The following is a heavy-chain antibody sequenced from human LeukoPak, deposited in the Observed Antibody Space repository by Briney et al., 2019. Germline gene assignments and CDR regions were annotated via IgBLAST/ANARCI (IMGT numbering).Heavy chain of an antibody. J-gene: IGHJ3*02. CDR1: GGSISSGGYY. D-gene: IGHD4-17*01. CDR3: ASADYDIAYDI. CDR2: IYYSGST. Sequence: PSETLSLTCTVSGGSISSGGYYWSWIRQHPGKGLEWIGYIYYSGSTDYNPSLKSRFTMSVDTSKNQFSLKLSSVTAADTTVYYCASADYDIAYDIWGQGTMVTLSS. V-gene: IGHV4-31*03.